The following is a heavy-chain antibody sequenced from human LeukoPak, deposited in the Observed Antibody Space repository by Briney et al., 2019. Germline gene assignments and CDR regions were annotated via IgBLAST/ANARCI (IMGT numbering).Heavy chain of an antibody. Sequence: GGSLRLSCAASGFIFSNYALAWVRQAPGKGLEWVSGISRIGGSTHYADSVKGRFTISRDNSKNILYLQMNSLGAEDTALYYCAKDFVGTGNFRAGDYWGQGTLVTVSS. CDR3: AKDFVGTGNFRAGDY. V-gene: IGHV3-23*01. CDR1: GFIFSNYA. CDR2: ISRIGGST. D-gene: IGHD1-1*01. J-gene: IGHJ4*02.